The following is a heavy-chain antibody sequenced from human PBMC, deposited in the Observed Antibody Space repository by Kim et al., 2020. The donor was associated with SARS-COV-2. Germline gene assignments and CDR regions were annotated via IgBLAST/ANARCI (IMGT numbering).Heavy chain of an antibody. CDR3: ARLSYSSSWYSRWFDP. J-gene: IGHJ5*02. CDR2: IDPSDSYT. Sequence: GESLKISCKGSGYSFTSYWISWVRQMPGKGLEWMGRIDPSDSYTNYSPSFQGHVTISAYKSISTAYLQWSSLKASDTAIYYCARLSYSSSWYSRWFDPWGQGTLVTVSS. V-gene: IGHV5-10-1*01. CDR1: GYSFTSYW. D-gene: IGHD6-13*01.